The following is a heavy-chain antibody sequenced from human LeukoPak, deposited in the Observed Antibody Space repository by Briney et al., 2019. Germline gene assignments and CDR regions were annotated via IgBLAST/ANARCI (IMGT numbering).Heavy chain of an antibody. J-gene: IGHJ3*02. CDR1: GWSFSGNY. V-gene: IGHV4-34*01. Sequence: PSETLSLNCGVYGWSFSGNYWRWLRHSQGKGLEWIGEINESGSTDYNPSLMSRVTISLDTSKNQFSLKLSSVTAADTAVYYCARVVVVPAADDAFDIWGQGTMVTVSS. CDR3: ARVVVVPAADDAFDI. D-gene: IGHD2-2*01. CDR2: INESGST.